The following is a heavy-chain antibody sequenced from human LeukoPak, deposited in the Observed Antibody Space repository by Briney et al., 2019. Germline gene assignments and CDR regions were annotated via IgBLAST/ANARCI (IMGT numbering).Heavy chain of an antibody. V-gene: IGHV3-23*01. Sequence: GGSLRLSCAASGFTFSSYAMSWVRQAPGKGLEWVSAISGSGGSTYYADSVKGRFTISRDNSKNTLYLQMNSLRAEDTAVYYYAKYSAQVVPAATLDYWGQGTLVTVSS. D-gene: IGHD2-2*01. CDR1: GFTFSSYA. CDR3: AKYSAQVVPAATLDY. CDR2: ISGSGGST. J-gene: IGHJ4*02.